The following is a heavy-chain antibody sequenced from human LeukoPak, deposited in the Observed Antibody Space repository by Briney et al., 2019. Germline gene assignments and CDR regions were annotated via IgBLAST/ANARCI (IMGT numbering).Heavy chain of an antibody. J-gene: IGHJ3*02. CDR2: IYHSGST. Sequence: SETLSLTCTVSHYSISSNYYWGWIRQPPGKGLEWIGSIYHSGSTYYKPSLKSRITISVDTSENQFSLKLSSVTAADTAVYYCARWGPGAFDIWGQGTMVTVSS. V-gene: IGHV4-38-2*02. CDR1: HYSISSNYY. CDR3: ARWGPGAFDI. D-gene: IGHD3-10*01.